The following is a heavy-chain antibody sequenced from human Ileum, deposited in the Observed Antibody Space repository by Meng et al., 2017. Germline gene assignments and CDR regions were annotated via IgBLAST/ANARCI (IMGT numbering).Heavy chain of an antibody. CDR3: ARGRGLIWFGEWFDP. Sequence: RPQKWGGSLLNPSATPPLPFAVYGGAISCYHWSGSRQPTGKGLEWIGEINHSGSTNYTPSLKSRVTISGDTSKNQFSLKLSSVTAADTAVYYCARGRGLIWFGEWFDPWGQGTLVTVSS. CDR1: GGAISCYH. CDR2: INHSGST. D-gene: IGHD3-10*01. J-gene: IGHJ5*02. V-gene: IGHV4-34*01.